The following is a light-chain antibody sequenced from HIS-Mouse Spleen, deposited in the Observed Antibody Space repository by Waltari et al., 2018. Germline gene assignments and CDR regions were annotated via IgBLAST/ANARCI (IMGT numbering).Light chain of an antibody. CDR3: AAWDDSLSGYV. V-gene: IGLV1-47*01. Sequence: QSVLTQPPSASGTPGQRVTISCSGRSSNIGSNYVYWYQPLPGTAPKLLIYRNNQRPSGVPDRFSGSKSGTSASLAISGLRSEDEADYYCAAWDDSLSGYVFGTGTKVTVL. CDR1: SSNIGSNY. J-gene: IGLJ1*01. CDR2: RNN.